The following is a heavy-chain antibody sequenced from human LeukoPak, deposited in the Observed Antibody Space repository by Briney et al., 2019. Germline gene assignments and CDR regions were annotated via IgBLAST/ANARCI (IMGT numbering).Heavy chain of an antibody. CDR3: ARAALWFGEGPAFDY. D-gene: IGHD3-10*01. V-gene: IGHV3-7*01. J-gene: IGHJ4*02. CDR1: EFSFSSYW. CDR2: IKEDGSET. Sequence: GGSLRLSCVASEFSFSSYWMSWVRLPPGKGLEWVANIKEDGSETNYVDSVKGRFTISRDNAKNSLYLQMNSLRAEDTAVYYCARAALWFGEGPAFDYWGQGTLVTVVS.